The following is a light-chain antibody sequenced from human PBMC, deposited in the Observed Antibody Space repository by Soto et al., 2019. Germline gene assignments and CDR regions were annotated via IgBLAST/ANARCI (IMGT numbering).Light chain of an antibody. CDR2: GAS. CDR1: QTVSTNY. J-gene: IGKJ2*01. CDR3: QRYDSSLYT. V-gene: IGKV3-20*01. Sequence: EIVLTQSPGTLSLSPGDRATLSCRASQTVSTNYLAWYQHKPGQAPRLLIYGASTRAPGIPDRFSGSGSGTDVTLTINRLEPEDFAVYYCQRYDSSLYTFGLGTKLEI.